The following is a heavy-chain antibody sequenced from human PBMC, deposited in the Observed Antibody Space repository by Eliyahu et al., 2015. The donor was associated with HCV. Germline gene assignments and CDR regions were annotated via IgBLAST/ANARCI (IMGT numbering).Heavy chain of an antibody. J-gene: IGHJ4*02. CDR1: GFXFNNXW. CDR2: IKSNXEGGTT. V-gene: IGHV3-15*01. D-gene: IGHD6-6*01. Sequence: DVQLVESVGGLAKPGGSLRLSCXASGFXFNNXWMXWXRQAXGXGLEWVGRIKSNXEGGTTDYAAPVKGRFTISRDDSKNTVYLQMNSLITEDTAIYYCTTAVGQLNYFHFWGQGTLVTVSS. CDR3: TTAVGQLNYFHF.